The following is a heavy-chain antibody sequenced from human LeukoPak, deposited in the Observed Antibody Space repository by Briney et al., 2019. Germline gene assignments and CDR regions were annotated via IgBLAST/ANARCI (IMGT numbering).Heavy chain of an antibody. CDR1: AGSNSSYY. CDR3: ARYGDYGDYHLDY. J-gene: IGHJ4*02. D-gene: IGHD4-17*01. CDR2: IYYSGST. V-gene: IGHV4-59*01. Sequence: SETLSLTCTVSAGSNSSYYWSWIRQPPGKGLEWIGYIYYSGSTNYNPSLKSRVTISVDTSKNQFSLKLSSVTAADTAVYYCARYGDYGDYHLDYWGQGTLVTVSS.